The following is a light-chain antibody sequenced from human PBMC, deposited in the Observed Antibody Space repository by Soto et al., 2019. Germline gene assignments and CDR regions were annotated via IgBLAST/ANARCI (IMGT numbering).Light chain of an antibody. CDR3: QKYNEWLLS. CDR1: QSLSGN. J-gene: IGKJ4*01. Sequence: IVITTAPATLAVSPGDTATLCGMVSQSLSGNLAWYQQKPGQAPRLLIYGASTRATGIPARFSGSGSGTEFTLTISSLQSEDFAVYYCQKYNEWLLSCGGGTK. V-gene: IGKV3-15*01. CDR2: GAS.